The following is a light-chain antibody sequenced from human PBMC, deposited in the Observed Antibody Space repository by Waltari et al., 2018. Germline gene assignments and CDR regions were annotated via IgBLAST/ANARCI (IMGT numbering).Light chain of an antibody. V-gene: IGLV2-14*03. CDR2: DVR. CDR3: SSYTSSSTPKV. CDR1: SSDVGGYNY. J-gene: IGLJ3*02. Sequence: QSALTQPASVSGSPGQSITLSCTGTSSDVGGYNYVSWYQQHPGKAPKLMIYDVRNRPSGVSNRFSGSNSGNTASLCSSGRQADDEADYFCSSYTSSSTPKVFGGGTKLTVL.